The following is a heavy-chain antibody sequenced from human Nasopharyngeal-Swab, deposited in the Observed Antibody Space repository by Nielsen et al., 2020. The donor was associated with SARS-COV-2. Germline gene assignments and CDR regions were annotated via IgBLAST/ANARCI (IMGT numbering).Heavy chain of an antibody. CDR1: GFSLSTSGMC. J-gene: IGHJ4*02. V-gene: IGHV2-70*01. D-gene: IGHD3-9*01. CDR2: IDCDDDK. Sequence: SGPTLVKPTQTLTLTCTFSGFSLSTSGMCVSWIRQPPGKALECLAPIDCDDDKYYSTSLKTRPTISKDTSKNQVVLTMTNMDPVDTATYYCARISYDILTGYYVGFDYWGQGTLVTVSS. CDR3: ARISYDILTGYYVGFDY.